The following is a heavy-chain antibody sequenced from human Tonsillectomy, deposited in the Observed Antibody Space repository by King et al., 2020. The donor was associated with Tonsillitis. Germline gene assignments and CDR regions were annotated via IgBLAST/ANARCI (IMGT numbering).Heavy chain of an antibody. CDR2: IYYTGTT. V-gene: IGHV4-59*01. CDR3: ARDEGARGYSYGYFDS. CDR1: GDSINSFY. Sequence: QLQESGPGLVKPSETLSLTCTVSGDSINSFYWSWIRQPPGRGLEWIGFIYYTGTTNYNTSLKSRVTISLDTSKNQFSLRLSSVTAADTAVYYCARDEGARGYSYGYFDSWGQGTLVTVSS. D-gene: IGHD5-18*01. J-gene: IGHJ5*01.